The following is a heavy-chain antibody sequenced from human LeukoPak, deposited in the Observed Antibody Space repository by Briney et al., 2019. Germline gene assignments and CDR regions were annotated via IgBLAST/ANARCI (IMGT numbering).Heavy chain of an antibody. J-gene: IGHJ4*02. CDR2: INHSGSI. CDR3: ARGHFSKYDILTGYLPNFDY. Sequence: SETLSLTCAVYGGSFSGYYWSWIRQPPGKGLEWIGEINHSGSINYNPSLKSRVTISVDTSKNQFSLKLSSVTAADTAVYYCARGHFSKYDILTGYLPNFDYWGQGTLVTVSS. D-gene: IGHD3-9*01. V-gene: IGHV4-34*01. CDR1: GGSFSGYY.